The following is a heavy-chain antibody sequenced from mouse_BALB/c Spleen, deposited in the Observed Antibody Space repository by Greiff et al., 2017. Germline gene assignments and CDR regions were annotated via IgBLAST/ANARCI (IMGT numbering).Heavy chain of an antibody. CDR2: INPSSGYT. V-gene: IGHV1-4*01. CDR3: ARSGSSYGYFDV. D-gene: IGHD1-1*01. J-gene: IGHJ1*01. Sequence: QVQLKESGAELARPGASVKMSCKASGYTFTSYTMHWVKQRPGQGLEWIGYINPSSGYTNYNQKFKDKATLTADKSSSTAYMQLSSLTSEDSAVYYCARSGSSYGYFDVWGAGTTVTVSS. CDR1: GYTFTSYT.